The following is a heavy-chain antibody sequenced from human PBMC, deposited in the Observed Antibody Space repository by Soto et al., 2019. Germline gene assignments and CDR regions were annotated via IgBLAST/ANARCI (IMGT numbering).Heavy chain of an antibody. CDR2: ISYDGSNK. CDR1: GFTFSSYA. D-gene: IGHD7-27*01. J-gene: IGHJ3*02. CDR3: ASQKLGQDPGAFDI. V-gene: IGHV3-30-3*01. Sequence: QVQLVESGGGVVQPGRSLRLSCAASGFTFSSYAMHWVRQAPGKGLEWVAVISYDGSNKYYADSVKGRFTISRDNSKNTLYLQMNSLRAEDTAVYYCASQKLGQDPGAFDIWGQGTMVTVSS.